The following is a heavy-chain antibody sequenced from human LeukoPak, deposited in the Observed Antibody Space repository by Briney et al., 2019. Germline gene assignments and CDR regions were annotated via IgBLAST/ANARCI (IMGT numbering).Heavy chain of an antibody. CDR3: ARRGSSGWQGNDAFDI. J-gene: IGHJ3*02. Sequence: GESLKISCKGFGYSFTSYWIGWVRQMPGEGLEWMGIIYPGDSDTRYSPSFQGQVTISADKSISTAYLQWSSLKASDTAMYYCARRGSSGWQGNDAFDIWGQGTMVTVSS. V-gene: IGHV5-51*01. D-gene: IGHD6-19*01. CDR1: GYSFTSYW. CDR2: IYPGDSDT.